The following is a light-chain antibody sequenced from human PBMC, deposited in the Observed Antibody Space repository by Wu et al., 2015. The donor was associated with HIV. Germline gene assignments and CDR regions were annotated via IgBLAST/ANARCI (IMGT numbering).Light chain of an antibody. V-gene: IGKV3-15*01. CDR1: QNITTS. CDR2: GAS. J-gene: IGKJ5*01. Sequence: EIVMTQFPATLSVSPGERATLSCRASQNITTSLAWYQHKRGQAPRLLIYGASNRATGVAARFSGSGSGTDFALTINNVQSEDFAVYYCQQYSGWPFAFGQGTRLDI. CDR3: QQYSGWPFA.